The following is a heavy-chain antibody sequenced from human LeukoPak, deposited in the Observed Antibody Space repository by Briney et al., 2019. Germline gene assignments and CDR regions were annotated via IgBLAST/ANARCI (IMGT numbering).Heavy chain of an antibody. CDR1: GGSISSGDYS. D-gene: IGHD3-10*01. J-gene: IGHJ6*02. CDR3: ARGRVKGNGMDV. CDR2: IYYSGST. V-gene: IGHV4-30-4*01. Sequence: SETLSLTCTVSGGSISSGDYSWSWIRQPPGKGLEWIGYIYYSGSTYYNPSLKSRVTISVDTSKNQFSLKLSSVTAADTAVYYCARGRVKGNGMDVWGQGTTVTVSS.